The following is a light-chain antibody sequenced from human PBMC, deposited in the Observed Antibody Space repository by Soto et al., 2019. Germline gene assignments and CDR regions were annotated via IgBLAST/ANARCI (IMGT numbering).Light chain of an antibody. V-gene: IGLV2-8*01. J-gene: IGLJ2*01. CDR3: CSHAGSFVV. CDR2: DVS. CDR1: SSDVGGYDY. Sequence: QSALTQPPSASGSPGRSVTISCTGTSSDVGGYDYVSWYQQHPGKAPKLMIFDVSKRPSGVPARFSGSKSGNTASLTLSGLQAEDEADYYCCSHAGSFVVFGGGTKLTVL.